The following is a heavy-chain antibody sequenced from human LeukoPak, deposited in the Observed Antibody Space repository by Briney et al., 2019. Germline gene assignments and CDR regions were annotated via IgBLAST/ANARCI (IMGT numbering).Heavy chain of an antibody. J-gene: IGHJ5*02. CDR3: ARHRGITMVRTTNWFDP. D-gene: IGHD3-10*01. CDR2: INHSGST. CDR1: GGSFSGYY. Sequence: SETLSLTCAVYGGSFSGYYWSWIRQPPGKGLEWIGEINHSGSTNYNPSLKSRVTISVDTSKNQFSLKLSSVTAADTAVYYCARHRGITMVRTTNWFDPWGQGTLVTVSS. V-gene: IGHV4-34*01.